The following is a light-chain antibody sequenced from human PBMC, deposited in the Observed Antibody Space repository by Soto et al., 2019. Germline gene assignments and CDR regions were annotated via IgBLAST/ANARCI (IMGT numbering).Light chain of an antibody. J-gene: IGKJ1*01. Sequence: DIPMTQSPSSLSTSVGDRVTITCRASQGISNYLAWYQQKPGKVPKLLIYAASTLQSGVPSRFSGSGSGTDFTLTISSLQPEDVATYYYQKYNSAPWTFGQGTKVEIK. CDR1: QGISNY. V-gene: IGKV1-27*01. CDR3: QKYNSAPWT. CDR2: AAS.